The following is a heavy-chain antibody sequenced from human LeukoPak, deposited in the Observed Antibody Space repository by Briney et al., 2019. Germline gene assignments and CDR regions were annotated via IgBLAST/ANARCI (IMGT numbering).Heavy chain of an antibody. Sequence: GGSLRLSCAASGFTFSSYAMSWVRQAPGKGLEWVAVISYDGSNKYYADSVKGRFTISRDNSKNTLYLQMNSLRAEDTAVYYCARLLSGNWGPGTLVTGSS. CDR1: GFTFSSYA. CDR2: ISYDGSNK. D-gene: IGHD2-15*01. CDR3: ARLLSGN. J-gene: IGHJ4*02. V-gene: IGHV3-30-3*01.